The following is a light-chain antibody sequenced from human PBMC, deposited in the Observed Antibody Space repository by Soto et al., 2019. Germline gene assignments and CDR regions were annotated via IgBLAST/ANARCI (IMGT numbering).Light chain of an antibody. CDR1: QSIGRF. J-gene: IGKJ4*01. V-gene: IGKV1-39*01. Sequence: DIHMTQSPSSLSASVGDRVTITCRASQSIGRFLNWYQQKPGKAPNVLINVASTLRSGVPSRFSGSGSGTDFNLTINSLQPEDFATYFCQQSFTTPLTFGGGTKVDIK. CDR2: VAS. CDR3: QQSFTTPLT.